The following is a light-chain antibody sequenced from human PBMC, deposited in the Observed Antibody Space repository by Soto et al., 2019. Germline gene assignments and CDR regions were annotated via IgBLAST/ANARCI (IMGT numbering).Light chain of an antibody. CDR1: RDDIGAYDY. J-gene: IGLJ2*01. V-gene: IGLV2-14*01. CDR3: NSYTNSSAVA. CDR2: EVT. Sequence: QSALTQPASVSGSPGQSITISCAGTRDDIGAYDYVSRYQQHPGNAPKLLVYEVTNRPSGVSDRFSGSKSGNTASLTISGLQAEDEADYYCNSYTNSSAVAFGGGTKVTVL.